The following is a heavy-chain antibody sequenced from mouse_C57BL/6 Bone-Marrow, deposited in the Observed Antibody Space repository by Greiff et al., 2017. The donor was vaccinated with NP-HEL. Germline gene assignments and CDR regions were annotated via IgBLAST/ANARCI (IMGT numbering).Heavy chain of an antibody. V-gene: IGHV1-39*01. CDR2: INPNYGTT. CDR3: ASGEVNTVAATEAMDY. Sequence: EVQLQQSGPELVKPGASVKISCKASGYSFTDYNMNWVKQSNGKSLEWIGEINPNYGTTSYNQKFKGKATLTVDQSSSTAYMQLNSLTSEDSAVYYCASGEVNTVAATEAMDYWGQGTSVTVSS. J-gene: IGHJ4*01. CDR1: GYSFTDYN. D-gene: IGHD1-1*01.